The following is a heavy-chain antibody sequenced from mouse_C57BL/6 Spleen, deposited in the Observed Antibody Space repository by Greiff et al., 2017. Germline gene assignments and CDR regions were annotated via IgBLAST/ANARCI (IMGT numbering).Heavy chain of an antibody. V-gene: IGHV1-15*01. D-gene: IGHD1-1*01. CDR3: TRRTYGSWDFDY. CDR2: IDPETGGT. CDR1: GYTFTDYE. J-gene: IGHJ2*01. Sequence: QVQLQQSGAELVRPGASVTLSCKASGYTFTDYEMHWVKQTPVHGLEWIGAIDPETGGTAYNQKFKGKAILTADKSSSTAYMELRSLTSEDSAVYYCTRRTYGSWDFDYWGQGTTLTGSS.